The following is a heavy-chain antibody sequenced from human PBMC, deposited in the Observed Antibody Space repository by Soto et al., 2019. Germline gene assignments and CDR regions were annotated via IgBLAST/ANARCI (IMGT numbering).Heavy chain of an antibody. CDR2: VYNSGNT. Sequence: PSETLSLTCTVSGGSMTGYFWTWIRQPAGKGLEWIGHVYNSGNTDYNPSLESRITMAVDTSKQQFSLKLKPVTAADTAMYYCARTHWVYGTEFWGHGTLVTVSS. CDR1: GGSMTGYF. CDR3: ARTHWVYGTEF. V-gene: IGHV4-4*07. J-gene: IGHJ4*01. D-gene: IGHD2-8*01.